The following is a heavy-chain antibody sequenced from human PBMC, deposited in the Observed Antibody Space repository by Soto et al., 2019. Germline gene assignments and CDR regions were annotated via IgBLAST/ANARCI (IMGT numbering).Heavy chain of an antibody. CDR3: TTIFR. J-gene: IGHJ4*02. CDR2: IKSKSYGGTT. CDR1: GFTFSNSW. Sequence: EVQLVQSGGGLVKPGGSFRLSCAASGFTFSNSWMNWVRQAPGKGQEWVGRIKSKSYGGTTDYSAPVKGRFTVSIDDSKSTLYLQMNSLKTEDTAVYYCTTIFRWGQGTLVTVSS. V-gene: IGHV3-15*01.